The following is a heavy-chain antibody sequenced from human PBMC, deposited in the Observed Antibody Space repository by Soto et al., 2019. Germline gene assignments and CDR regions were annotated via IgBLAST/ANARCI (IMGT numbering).Heavy chain of an antibody. CDR3: ARRIAVAGAYYYDY. CDR2: IYYSGST. D-gene: IGHD6-19*01. CDR1: GGSISSYY. J-gene: IGHJ4*02. Sequence: QVQLQESGPGLVKPSETLSLTCTVSGGSISSYYWSWIRQPPGKGLEWIGYIYYSGSTNYNPSLQSRVTISTDTSKSQFSLKLSSVTAADTAVYYCARRIAVAGAYYYDYWGQGTLVTVSS. V-gene: IGHV4-59*08.